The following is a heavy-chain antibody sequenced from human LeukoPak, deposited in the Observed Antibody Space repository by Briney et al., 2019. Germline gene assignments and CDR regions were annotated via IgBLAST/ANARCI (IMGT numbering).Heavy chain of an antibody. J-gene: IGHJ4*02. CDR1: GFTFSSYS. D-gene: IGHD6-13*01. Sequence: GGSLRLSCAASGFTFSSYSMNWVRQAPGKGLEWVSSISSSSSYIYYADSVKGRFTISRDNAKNSLYLQMNSLRAEDTAVHYCARDSSSWYTTPFDYWGQGTLVTVSS. V-gene: IGHV3-21*01. CDR3: ARDSSSWYTTPFDY. CDR2: ISSSSSYI.